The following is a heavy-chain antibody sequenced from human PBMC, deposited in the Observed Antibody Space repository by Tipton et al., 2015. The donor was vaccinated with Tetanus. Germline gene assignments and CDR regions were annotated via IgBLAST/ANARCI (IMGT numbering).Heavy chain of an antibody. CDR1: GGSMSSYY. CDR2: VYYSGTT. D-gene: IGHD2-8*01. J-gene: IGHJ6*02. Sequence: TLSLTCTVSGGSMSSYYWSWIRQSPGKELEWIGYVYYSGTTNYNPSLKSRVTISADTSKNQFSLKLSSVTAADTAVYYCARGLYSRGESPRGYYYYGMDVWGQGTTVTVSS. V-gene: IGHV4-59*12. CDR3: ARGLYSRGESPRGYYYYGMDV.